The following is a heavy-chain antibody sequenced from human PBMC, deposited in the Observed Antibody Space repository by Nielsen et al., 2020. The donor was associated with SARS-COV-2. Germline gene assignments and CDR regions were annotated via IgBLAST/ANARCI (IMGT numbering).Heavy chain of an antibody. D-gene: IGHD3-10*01. V-gene: IGHV4-59*01. Sequence: SETLSLTCTVSGGSISSYYWNWIRQPPGKGLEWIGYISYSGSTNYNPSLKSRVTISVDTSKNQFSLKLSSVTAADTAVYYCARVVMVRGVRGFDYWGQGTLVTVSS. J-gene: IGHJ4*02. CDR2: ISYSGST. CDR1: GGSISSYY. CDR3: ARVVMVRGVRGFDY.